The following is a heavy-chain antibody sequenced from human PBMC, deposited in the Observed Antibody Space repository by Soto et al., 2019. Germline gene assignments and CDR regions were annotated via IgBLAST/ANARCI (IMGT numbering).Heavy chain of an antibody. CDR1: GFTFSDYY. CDR3: ARDLGYYASDGYFDY. V-gene: IGHV3-11*01. D-gene: IGHD3-22*01. CDR2: INSSGSII. J-gene: IGHJ4*02. Sequence: PGGSLRLSCAASGFTFSDYYMSWIRQAPGKGLEWVSYINSSGSIIYYADSVKGRFTISRDNAKNSLYLQLNSLRAEDTAVYYCARDLGYYASDGYFDYWGQGTVVTVSS.